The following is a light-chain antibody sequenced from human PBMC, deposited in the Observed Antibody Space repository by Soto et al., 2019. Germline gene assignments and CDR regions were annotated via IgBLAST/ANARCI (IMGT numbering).Light chain of an antibody. CDR3: AAWDDSLNGLV. CDR2: YDD. J-gene: IGLJ2*01. V-gene: IGLV1-36*01. Sequence: QPVLTQPPSVSEAPRQRVTISCSGSSSNIGNNAVNWYQQLPGKAPKLLIYYDDLLPSGVSDRFSGSKSGTSASLAISGLQSEDEADSYCAAWDDSLNGLVFGGGTKLTVL. CDR1: SSNIGNNA.